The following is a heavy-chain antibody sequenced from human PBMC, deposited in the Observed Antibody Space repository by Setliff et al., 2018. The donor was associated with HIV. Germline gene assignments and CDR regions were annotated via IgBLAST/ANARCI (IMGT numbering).Heavy chain of an antibody. D-gene: IGHD3-22*01. CDR1: GYTFTSYG. CDR3: ARDGEYYYDSSGPVFDP. J-gene: IGHJ5*02. CDR2: ISAYNGNT. Sequence: ASVKVSCKASGYTFTSYGISWVRQAPGQGPEWMGWISAYNGNTNYAQKLQGRVTMTTDTSTSTAYMELRSLRSDDTAVYYCARDGEYYYDSSGPVFDPWGQGTLVTVSP. V-gene: IGHV1-18*01.